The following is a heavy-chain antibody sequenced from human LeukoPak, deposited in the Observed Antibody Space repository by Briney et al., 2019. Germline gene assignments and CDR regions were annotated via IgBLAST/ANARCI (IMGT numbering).Heavy chain of an antibody. J-gene: IGHJ4*02. CDR2: IYNRGST. D-gene: IGHD6-13*01. CDR1: SGSISSYY. V-gene: IGHV4-59*01. Sequence: PSETLSLTCTVSSGSISSYYWSWIRQPPGKGLEWVGYIYNRGSTNYNPSLKSRVTISVDTSKNQLSLKLSSVTAADTAVFYCARMRLYSSSWYFDYWGQGTLVTVSS. CDR3: ARMRLYSSSWYFDY.